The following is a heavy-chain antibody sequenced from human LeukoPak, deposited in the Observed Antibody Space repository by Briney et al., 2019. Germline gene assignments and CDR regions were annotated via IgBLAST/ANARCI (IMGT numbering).Heavy chain of an antibody. CDR2: IIPIFGTA. V-gene: IGHV1-69*05. Sequence: GASVKVSCEASGYTFTSYGISWLRHAPGQGLELMGGIIPIFGTANYAQKFQGRVTITTDKSTSTAYMELRRLRSEDTAGYYCASETKRAGFGYWGQGTLVTVSS. D-gene: IGHD1-7*01. CDR3: ASETKRAGFGY. CDR1: GYTFTSYG. J-gene: IGHJ4*02.